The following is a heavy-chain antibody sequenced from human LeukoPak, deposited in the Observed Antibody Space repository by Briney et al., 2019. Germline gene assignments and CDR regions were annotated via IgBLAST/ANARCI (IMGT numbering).Heavy chain of an antibody. Sequence: GGSLRLSCAASGFTFSSYWMSWVRQAPGKGLEWVAIIKQDGSDKYYVDSVKGRFAISRDNAEKSLYLQMNSLRAEDTAVYYCAISRTNDYWGHGTLVTVSS. D-gene: IGHD1-14*01. CDR2: IKQDGSDK. V-gene: IGHV3-7*03. CDR3: AISRTNDY. J-gene: IGHJ4*01. CDR1: GFTFSSYW.